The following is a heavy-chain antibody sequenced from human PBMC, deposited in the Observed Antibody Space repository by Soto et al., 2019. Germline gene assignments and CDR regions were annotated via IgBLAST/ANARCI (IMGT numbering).Heavy chain of an antibody. Sequence: SETLSLTCTVSGGSISSGGYYWSWIRQHPGKGLEWIGYIYYSGSTYYNPSLKSRVTISVDTSKNQFSLKLSSVIAADTAVYYCARVGYYDFWSGYFRPDDAFDIWGQGTMVTVSS. CDR1: GGSISSGGYY. J-gene: IGHJ3*02. CDR3: ARVGYYDFWSGYFRPDDAFDI. CDR2: IYYSGST. D-gene: IGHD3-3*01. V-gene: IGHV4-31*03.